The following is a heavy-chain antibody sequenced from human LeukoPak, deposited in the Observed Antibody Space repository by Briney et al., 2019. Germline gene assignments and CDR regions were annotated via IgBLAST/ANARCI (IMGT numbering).Heavy chain of an antibody. CDR3: AKGHYYDSSGYASLDAFDI. J-gene: IGHJ3*02. Sequence: PGGSLRLSCAASGFTFSSYAMSWVRQAPGKGLEWVSAISDSGGSTYYADSVKGRFTISRDNSKNTLYLQMNSLRAEDTAVYYCAKGHYYDSSGYASLDAFDIWGQGTMVTVSS. V-gene: IGHV3-23*01. CDR1: GFTFSSYA. CDR2: ISDSGGST. D-gene: IGHD3-22*01.